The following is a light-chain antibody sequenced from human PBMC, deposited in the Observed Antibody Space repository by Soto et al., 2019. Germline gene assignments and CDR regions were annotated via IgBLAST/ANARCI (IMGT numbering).Light chain of an antibody. Sequence: DIQMTQSPSTLSASVGDRVTITCRASRSVSNWLAWYQQKPGKAPKLLIYKASSLESGVPSRFSGSGSGTEFTLTISSLQPDDFADYYCQQYNSVPLTFGGGTKVEIK. CDR3: QQYNSVPLT. CDR2: KAS. CDR1: RSVSNW. J-gene: IGKJ4*01. V-gene: IGKV1-5*03.